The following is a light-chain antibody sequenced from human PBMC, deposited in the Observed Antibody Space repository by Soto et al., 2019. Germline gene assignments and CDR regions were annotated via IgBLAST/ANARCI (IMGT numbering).Light chain of an antibody. CDR1: SSDVGAYNY. J-gene: IGLJ1*01. Sequence: QSALTQPASVSGSPGQSITLSCTGTSSDVGAYNYVSWYQQHPGKAPKLMIYDVSNRPSGVSSRFSGSKSGNTASLTISGLQGEDEADYYCSSYRNSEILVFGTGTKVTVL. V-gene: IGLV2-14*01. CDR2: DVS. CDR3: SSYRNSEILV.